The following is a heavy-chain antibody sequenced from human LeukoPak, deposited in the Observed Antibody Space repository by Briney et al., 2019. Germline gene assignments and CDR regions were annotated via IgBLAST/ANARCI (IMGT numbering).Heavy chain of an antibody. V-gene: IGHV3-20*04. Sequence: GGSLRLSCAASGFTFDDYGMSWVRQAPGKGLEWVSGINWNGGSTGYADSVKGRFTISRDNAKNSMYMQMNSLRAEDTAMYYCARSRRLGCSSTSCYILYYYYYMDVWGKGTTVTVSS. CDR1: GFTFDDYG. CDR2: INWNGGST. CDR3: ARSRRLGCSSTSCYILYYYYYMDV. D-gene: IGHD2-2*02. J-gene: IGHJ6*03.